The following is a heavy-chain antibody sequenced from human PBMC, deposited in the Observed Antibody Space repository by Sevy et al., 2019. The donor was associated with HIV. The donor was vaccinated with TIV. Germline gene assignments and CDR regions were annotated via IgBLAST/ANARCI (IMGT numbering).Heavy chain of an antibody. V-gene: IGHV3-53*01. CDR1: GFTVSSNY. Sequence: GGSLRLSCAASGFTVSSNYMSWVRQAPGKGLEWVSVIYSGGTTYYEDSVKGGFTISGDNSKNTLYLQMNNRRAEDTAVYYCAREREFTIFGVLIEYGMDVWGQGTTVTVSS. J-gene: IGHJ6*02. CDR2: IYSGGTT. CDR3: AREREFTIFGVLIEYGMDV. D-gene: IGHD3-3*01.